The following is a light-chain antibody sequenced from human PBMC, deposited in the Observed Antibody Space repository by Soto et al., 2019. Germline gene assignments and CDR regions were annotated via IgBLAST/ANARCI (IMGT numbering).Light chain of an antibody. CDR2: AAS. CDR3: QQSYSSPET. CDR1: QSISSY. Sequence: DIQVTQSPSSLSASVGDRVTITCRASQSISSYLNWYQRKPGKAPKLLIYAASSLQGGVPSRFSGSGSGTDFTLTISSLQPEDFATYYCQQSYSSPETFGQGTKVEI. V-gene: IGKV1-39*01. J-gene: IGKJ1*01.